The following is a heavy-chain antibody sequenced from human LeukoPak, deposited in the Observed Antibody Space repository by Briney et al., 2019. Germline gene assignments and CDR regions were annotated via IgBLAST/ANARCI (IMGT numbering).Heavy chain of an antibody. Sequence: PGVTLRLSCAASGFTFSSYSMNWVRQAPGKGLEWVSSISSSSSYIYYADSVKGRFTISRDNAKNSLYLQMNSLRAEDTAVYYCARRYCSGGSCYSDFDYWGQGTLASASS. CDR1: GFTFSSYS. CDR2: ISSSSSYI. D-gene: IGHD2-15*01. CDR3: ARRYCSGGSCYSDFDY. J-gene: IGHJ4*02. V-gene: IGHV3-21*01.